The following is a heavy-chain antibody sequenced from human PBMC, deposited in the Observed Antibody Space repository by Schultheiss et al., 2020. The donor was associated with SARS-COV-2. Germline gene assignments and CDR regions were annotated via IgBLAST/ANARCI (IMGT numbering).Heavy chain of an antibody. J-gene: IGHJ6*02. CDR3: ARGPFPSRMTGYYIDYYYGMDV. D-gene: IGHD3-9*01. V-gene: IGHV3-13*04. CDR2: IGTAGDT. CDR1: GFTFSSYD. Sequence: GGSLRLSCAASGFTFSSYDMHWVRQATGKGLEWVSAIGTAGDTYYQGSVKGRFTISRENAKNSLYLQMNSLRAGDTAVYYCARGPFPSRMTGYYIDYYYGMDVWGQGTTVTVSS.